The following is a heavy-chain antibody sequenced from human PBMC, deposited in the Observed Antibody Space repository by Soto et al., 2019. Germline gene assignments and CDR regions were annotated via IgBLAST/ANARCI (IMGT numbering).Heavy chain of an antibody. J-gene: IGHJ1*01. CDR3: VGTGTTDDF. CDR1: GASVNTGDYY. CDR2: IFYSGDT. Sequence: VQLQGSGPGLLKPSQTLSLTCTVSGASVNTGDYYWSYIRQPPGKGREWLGYIFYSGDTYYNPSLKSRATISLNTSRNQFSLTLTSVTDADTALYYCVGTGTTDDFWGQGTLVTVSS. D-gene: IGHD1-7*01. V-gene: IGHV4-30-4*01.